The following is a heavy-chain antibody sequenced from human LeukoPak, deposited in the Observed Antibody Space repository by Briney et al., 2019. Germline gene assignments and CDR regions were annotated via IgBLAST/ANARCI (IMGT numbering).Heavy chain of an antibody. Sequence: GGSLRLPCIASGFTLNHYWMHWVRQAPGEGLVWVSLLQHDGITTTYADFVKGRFTISRDDATNTLSLEMNSLRGDDTAVHYCTRDGSGTLPFDYWGQGTLVTVSS. V-gene: IGHV3-74*01. D-gene: IGHD1-26*01. CDR1: GFTLNHYW. CDR3: TRDGSGTLPFDY. J-gene: IGHJ4*02. CDR2: LQHDGITT.